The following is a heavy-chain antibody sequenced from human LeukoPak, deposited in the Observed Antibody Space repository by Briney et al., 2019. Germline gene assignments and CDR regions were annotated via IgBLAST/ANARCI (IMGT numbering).Heavy chain of an antibody. CDR3: AELGITMIGGV. D-gene: IGHD3-10*02. Sequence: TGGSLRLSCAASGFPFSDYVMHWVRQAPGKGPEWVSVIRYDGNNKYYADSVKGRFTISRDNSKNSLYLQMNSLRAEDTAVYYCAELGITMIGGVWGKGTTVTISS. V-gene: IGHV3-30*02. J-gene: IGHJ6*04. CDR1: GFPFSDYV. CDR2: IRYDGNNK.